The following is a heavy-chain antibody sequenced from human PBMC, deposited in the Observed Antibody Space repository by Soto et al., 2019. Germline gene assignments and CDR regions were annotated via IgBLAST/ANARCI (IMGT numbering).Heavy chain of an antibody. J-gene: IGHJ4*02. CDR2: IKSKTDGGTT. Sequence: RLSCAASGFTFSNAWMSWVRQAPGKGLEWVGRIKSKTDGGTTDYAAPVKGRFTISRDDSKNTLYLQMNSLKTEDTAVYYCTTGGRSYYDILTGYYIEDYWGQGTLVTVSS. D-gene: IGHD3-9*01. CDR3: TTGGRSYYDILTGYYIEDY. V-gene: IGHV3-15*01. CDR1: GFTFSNAW.